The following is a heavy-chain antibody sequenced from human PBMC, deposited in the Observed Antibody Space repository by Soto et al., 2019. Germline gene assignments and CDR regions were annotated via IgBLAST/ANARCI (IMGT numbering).Heavy chain of an antibody. CDR3: ARDLGDYGDYLYYHYAMDV. V-gene: IGHV3-21*06. CDR1: GFDFDSYT. Sequence: GGSLRLSCVASGFDFDSYTIHWVRQAPGKGLGWVSFMSSRGSYIFYADSVKGRFTISRDNAKSILYLQMNSLRAEDTAVYYCARDLGDYGDYLYYHYAMDVWGQGTTVTVSS. CDR2: MSSRGSYI. J-gene: IGHJ6*02. D-gene: IGHD4-17*01.